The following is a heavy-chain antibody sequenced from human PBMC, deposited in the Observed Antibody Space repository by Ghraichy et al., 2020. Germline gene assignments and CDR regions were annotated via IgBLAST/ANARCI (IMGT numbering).Heavy chain of an antibody. CDR1: GFTFSSYY. V-gene: IGHV3-74*01. J-gene: IGHJ4*02. D-gene: IGHD3-16*01. CDR2: ITTEGSGT. CDR3: TRVGVESGAGTNVDY. Sequence: GGSLRLSCVTSGFTFSSYYMHWVRQAPGKGLVWVSRITTEGSGTIYADSVKGRFTISRDNAKNTVYLQMNSLRAEDTAVYYCTRVGVESGAGTNVDYWGQGSLGTVSS.